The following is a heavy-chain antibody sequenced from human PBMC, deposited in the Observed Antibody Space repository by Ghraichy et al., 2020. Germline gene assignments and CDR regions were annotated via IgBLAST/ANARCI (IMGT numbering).Heavy chain of an antibody. CDR1: GGSISSYY. CDR2: IYYSGST. J-gene: IGHJ4*02. CDR3: AREKRDFDWLLYTYFDY. Sequence: ESLSLTCTVSGGSISSYYWSWIRQPPGKGLEWIGYIYYSGSTNYNPSLKSRVTISVDTSKNQFSLKLSSVTAADTAVYYCAREKRDFDWLLYTYFDYWGQGTLVTVSS. V-gene: IGHV4-59*01. D-gene: IGHD3-9*01.